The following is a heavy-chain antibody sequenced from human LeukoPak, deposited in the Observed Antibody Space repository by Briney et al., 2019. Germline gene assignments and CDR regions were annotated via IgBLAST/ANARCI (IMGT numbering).Heavy chain of an antibody. J-gene: IGHJ5*02. CDR2: INSDGIST. D-gene: IGHD3-22*01. V-gene: IGHV3-74*01. CDR1: GFTFSRSN. Sequence: PGGSLRLSCAASGFTFSRSNMNWVRQAPGKGLVWVSRINSDGISTSYADSVKGRFTISRDNAKDTLNLQMNSLRAEDTAVYYCARDLGQYYDTSDNWFDPWGQGTLVTVSS. CDR3: ARDLGQYYDTSDNWFDP.